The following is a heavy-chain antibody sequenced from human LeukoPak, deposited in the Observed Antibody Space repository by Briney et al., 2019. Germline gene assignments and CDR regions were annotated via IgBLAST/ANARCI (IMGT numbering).Heavy chain of an antibody. J-gene: IGHJ4*02. CDR1: GFTVRNNY. CDR3: AREGPVGNSFDY. D-gene: IGHD4-23*01. CDR2: IYSGGST. Sequence: GGSLRLSCAASGFTVRNNYMSWVRQAPGKGLEWVSVIYSGGSTYYADSVKGRFTISRDNSKNTLYLQMNSLRAEDTAVYYCAREGPVGNSFDYWGQGTLVTVSS. V-gene: IGHV3-53*01.